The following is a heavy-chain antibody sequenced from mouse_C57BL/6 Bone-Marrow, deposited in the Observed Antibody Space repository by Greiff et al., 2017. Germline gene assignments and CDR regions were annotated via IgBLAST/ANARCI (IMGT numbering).Heavy chain of an antibody. Sequence: VKVVESGPELVRPGVSVKISCKGSGYTFTDYAMHWVKQSHAKSLEWIGVISTYYGDASYNQKFKDKATMTVDKSSSTAYMELARLTSEDSAVYYCARWRIYDGSPIDYWGQGTTLTVSS. J-gene: IGHJ2*01. CDR3: ARWRIYDGSPIDY. CDR1: GYTFTDYA. V-gene: IGHV1-67*01. D-gene: IGHD2-3*01. CDR2: ISTYYGDA.